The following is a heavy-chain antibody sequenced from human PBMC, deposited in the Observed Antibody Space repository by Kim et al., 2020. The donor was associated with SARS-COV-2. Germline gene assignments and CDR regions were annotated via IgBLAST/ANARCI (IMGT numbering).Heavy chain of an antibody. D-gene: IGHD6-19*01. V-gene: IGHV3-11*01. J-gene: IGHJ5*02. Sequence: ADTVKGRFTLSRDKAKNSLYLQRNSLRAEDTAVYYCARGKAVAGHNWFDPWGQGTLVTVSS. CDR3: ARGKAVAGHNWFDP.